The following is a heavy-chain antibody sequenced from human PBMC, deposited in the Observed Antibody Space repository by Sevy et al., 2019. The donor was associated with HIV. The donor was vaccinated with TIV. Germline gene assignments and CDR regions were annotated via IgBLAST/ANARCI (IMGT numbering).Heavy chain of an antibody. CDR3: ARDSTTRPRVFDY. CDR1: GGSISSYF. D-gene: IGHD1-1*01. V-gene: IGHV4-59*01. Sequence: SETLSLTCSVSGGSISSYFWTWVRQSPGKGLEWIGNIYFTGNTAYCPSLKNRVTLSLDTSKSQLSLPLKAVTAADTAMYVCARDSTTRPRVFDYWGQGTLVTVSS. CDR2: IYFTGNT. J-gene: IGHJ4*02.